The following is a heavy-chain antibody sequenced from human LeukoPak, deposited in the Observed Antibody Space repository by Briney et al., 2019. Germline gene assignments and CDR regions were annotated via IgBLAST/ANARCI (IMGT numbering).Heavy chain of an antibody. CDR1: GGSISSYY. CDR2: IYYSGST. CDR3: ARAPTFSGSWLRRSGAFDI. V-gene: IGHV4-59*01. Sequence: SETLSLTCTVSGGSISSYYWSWIRQPPGKGLEWIGYIYYSGSTNYNPSLKSRVTISVDTSKNQFSLKLSSVTAADTAVYYCARAPTFSGSWLRRSGAFDIWGQGTMVTVSS. J-gene: IGHJ3*02. D-gene: IGHD6-13*01.